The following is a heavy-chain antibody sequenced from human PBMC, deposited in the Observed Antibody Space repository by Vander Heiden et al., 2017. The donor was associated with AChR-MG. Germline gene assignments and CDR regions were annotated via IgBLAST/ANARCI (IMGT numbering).Heavy chain of an antibody. CDR1: GGSISSYY. Sequence: QVQLQESGPGLVKPSETLSLTCTVSGGSISSYYWSWIRQPPGKGLEWIGYIYYSGSTNYNPSLKSRVTISVDTSKNQFSLKLSSVTAADTAVYYCARDRPNSSRNSYYFDYWGQGTLVTVSS. J-gene: IGHJ4*02. D-gene: IGHD1-7*01. V-gene: IGHV4-59*01. CDR3: ARDRPNSSRNSYYFDY. CDR2: IYYSGST.